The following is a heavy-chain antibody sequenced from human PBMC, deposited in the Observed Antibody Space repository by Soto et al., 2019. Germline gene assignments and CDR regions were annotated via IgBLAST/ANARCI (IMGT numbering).Heavy chain of an antibody. D-gene: IGHD5-12*01. CDR1: GGSISSGDYY. J-gene: IGHJ4*02. Sequence: SETLSLTCTVSGGSISSGDYYWSWIRQPPGKGLEWIGYIYYSGSTYYNPSLKSRVTISVDTSKNQFSLKLSSVTAADTAVYYCARDRSSGYVIGFDYWGQGTLVTVSS. CDR2: IYYSGST. CDR3: ARDRSSGYVIGFDY. V-gene: IGHV4-30-4*01.